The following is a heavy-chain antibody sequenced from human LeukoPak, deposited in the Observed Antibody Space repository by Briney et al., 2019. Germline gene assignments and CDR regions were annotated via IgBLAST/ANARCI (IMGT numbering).Heavy chain of an antibody. CDR2: IKQDGSEK. J-gene: IGHJ4*02. CDR1: GFTFSNYW. Sequence: PGGSLRLSCAASGFTFSNYWMSWVRQAPGKGLEWVANIKQDGSEKDYVDSVKGRFTISRDNAKNSLYLQMDSLKAEDTAVYYCARDNGDWGQGTLVTVSS. V-gene: IGHV3-7*05. D-gene: IGHD2-8*01. CDR3: ARDNGD.